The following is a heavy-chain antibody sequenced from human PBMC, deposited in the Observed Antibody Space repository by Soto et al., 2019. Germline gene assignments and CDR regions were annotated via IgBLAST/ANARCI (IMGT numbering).Heavy chain of an antibody. Sequence: QVQLVQSGAEVKKPGASVKVSCKASGYTFTGYYMHWVRQAPGQGLEWMGWINPNSGGTNYAQKFQGWVNMTRDTSISTAYMELSRLRSDDTAVYYCARGGIVVVPAPTSYYYYGMDVWGQGTTVTVSS. CDR1: GYTFTGYY. CDR3: ARGGIVVVPAPTSYYYYGMDV. CDR2: INPNSGGT. D-gene: IGHD2-2*01. V-gene: IGHV1-2*04. J-gene: IGHJ6*02.